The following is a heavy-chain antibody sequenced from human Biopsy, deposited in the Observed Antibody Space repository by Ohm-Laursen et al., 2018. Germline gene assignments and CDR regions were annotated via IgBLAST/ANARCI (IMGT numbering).Heavy chain of an antibody. CDR1: GYPFITYG. J-gene: IGHJ1*01. CDR3: ATKLTGYFHH. Sequence: SVKVSCKTSGYPFITYGISWVRQAPGQGLEWLGGNIPILGTGNYAQKFQDRVTVAADTSTSTATMELRSLRSDDTAVYYCATKLTGYFHHWGQGTLVIVSS. CDR2: NIPILGTG. V-gene: IGHV1-69*06. D-gene: IGHD3-9*01.